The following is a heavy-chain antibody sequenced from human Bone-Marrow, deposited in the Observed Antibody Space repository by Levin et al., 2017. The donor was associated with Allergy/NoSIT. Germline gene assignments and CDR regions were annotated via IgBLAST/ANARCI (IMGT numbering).Heavy chain of an antibody. CDR1: GYPFSDYY. V-gene: IGHV1-2*02. D-gene: IGHD2-2*01. J-gene: IGHJ5*02. CDR2: INPDSGAT. Sequence: ASVKVSCKASGYPFSDYYIYWLRQAPGQRLEWMGWINPDSGATHTAQKVQGRVTMTRDTSASTAYMELTRLTSDDTATYYCAKDYAGYSDWFDPWGQGTLVTVSS. CDR3: AKDYAGYSDWFDP.